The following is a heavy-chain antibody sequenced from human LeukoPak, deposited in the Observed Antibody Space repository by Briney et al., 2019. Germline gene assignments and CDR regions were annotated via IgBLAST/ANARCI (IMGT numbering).Heavy chain of an antibody. V-gene: IGHV1-18*01. CDR1: GHTFTSYG. CDR3: ARCWSSDRGYCDY. CDR2: ISAYNGKT. J-gene: IGHJ4*02. Sequence: ASVKVSCKTSGHTFTSYGITWVRQAPGQGLEWVGWISAYNGKTDYARKLQERVTMTTDTSTSTAYMELRSLRSDDTAVYYCARCWSSDRGYCDYWGQGTLVTVSS.